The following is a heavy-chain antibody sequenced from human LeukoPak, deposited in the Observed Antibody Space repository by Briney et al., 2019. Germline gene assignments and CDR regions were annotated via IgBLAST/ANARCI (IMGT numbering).Heavy chain of an antibody. J-gene: IGHJ2*01. V-gene: IGHV1-18*04. CDR3: ARVSTNSRVGGYDPQWYFDL. CDR2: ISGYNGNT. CDR1: GYTFINYG. Sequence: GASAKVSCKASGYTFINYGFTWVRQAPGQGLEWMGWISGYNGNTNYLQKFQGRVTMTTDTSTNTVYMELRSLSSDDTAVYYCARVSTNSRVGGYDPQWYFDLWGRGTLVTVSS. D-gene: IGHD5-12*01.